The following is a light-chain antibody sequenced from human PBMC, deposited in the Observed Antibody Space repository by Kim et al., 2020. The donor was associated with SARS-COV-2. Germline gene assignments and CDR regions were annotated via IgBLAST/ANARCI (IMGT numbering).Light chain of an antibody. Sequence: SSELTQPPSVSVSPGQTASITCSGDKLGDKYACWYQQKPGQSPVLVIYQDSKRPSGIPERFSGSNSGNTATLTISGTHAMDEADYYCQAWDSSSVVFGGG. CDR3: QAWDSSSVV. CDR2: QDS. CDR1: KLGDKY. J-gene: IGLJ2*01. V-gene: IGLV3-1*01.